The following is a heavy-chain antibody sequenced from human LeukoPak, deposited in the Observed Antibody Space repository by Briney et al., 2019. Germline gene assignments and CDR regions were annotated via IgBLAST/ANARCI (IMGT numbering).Heavy chain of an antibody. J-gene: IGHJ4*02. CDR3: ARLATAFDY. Sequence: SETLSLTCGVSGGSVTTTNWWTWVRQPPGKGLEWIGEVHLDGRTNYNPSLESRLTMSVDLSENHISLKLTSVTAADTAVYYCARLATAFDYWGQGTLVTVSS. CDR2: VHLDGRT. V-gene: IGHV4-4*02. CDR1: GGSVTTTNW.